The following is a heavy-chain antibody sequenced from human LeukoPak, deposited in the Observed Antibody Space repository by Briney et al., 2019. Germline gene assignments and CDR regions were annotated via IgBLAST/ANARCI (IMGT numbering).Heavy chain of an antibody. V-gene: IGHV1-18*01. CDR2: ISAYNGNT. J-gene: IGHJ3*02. CDR3: ARAGGRITIFGVPTVPHAFDI. CDR1: GYTFTSYG. D-gene: IGHD3-3*01. Sequence: ASVKLSCKASGYTFTSYGISWVRQAPGQGLEWMGWISAYNGNTNYAQKLQGRVTMTTDTSTSTAYMELRSLRSDDTAVYYCARAGGRITIFGVPTVPHAFDIWGQGTMVTVSS.